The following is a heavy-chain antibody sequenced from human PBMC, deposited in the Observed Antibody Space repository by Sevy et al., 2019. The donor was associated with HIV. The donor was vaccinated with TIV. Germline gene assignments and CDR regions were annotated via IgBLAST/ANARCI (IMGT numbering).Heavy chain of an antibody. V-gene: IGHV3-53*01. J-gene: IGHJ3*02. CDR2: IFSGGGT. D-gene: IGHD3-22*01. Sequence: GGSLRLSCAASGFTVSSNYMSWVRQAPGKGLEWVSIIFSGGGTYYADSVQGRFTISGENSKSMVYLQMNSLIAEDTAVFYCAIGATFYSDSSGRVLSVLGAFDIWGRWTMVTVSS. CDR3: AIGATFYSDSSGRVLSVLGAFDI. CDR1: GFTVSSNY.